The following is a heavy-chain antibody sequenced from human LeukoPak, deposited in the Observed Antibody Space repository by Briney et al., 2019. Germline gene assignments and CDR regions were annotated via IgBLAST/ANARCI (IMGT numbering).Heavy chain of an antibody. Sequence: TGGSLRLSCAASGFTFRSYWMHWVRQAPGKGLVWVSRINSGGSSTTYADSVRGRFTISSDNAKNTLYLQMNSLRAEDTAMYYCVRDGYSYGGVDYYYYGMDVWGLGTTVTVSS. CDR3: VRDGYSYGGVDYYYYGMDV. CDR2: INSGGSST. CDR1: GFTFRSYW. D-gene: IGHD5-18*01. J-gene: IGHJ6*02. V-gene: IGHV3-74*03.